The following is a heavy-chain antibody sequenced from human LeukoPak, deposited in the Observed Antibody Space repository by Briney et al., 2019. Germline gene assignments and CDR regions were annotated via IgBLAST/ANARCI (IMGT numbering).Heavy chain of an antibody. CDR1: GFTFSSYC. D-gene: IGHD6-13*01. J-gene: IGHJ2*01. Sequence: GGSLRLSCAASGFTFSSYCMNWVRQAPGKGLEWLSCICTSSTTIYYADSAKGRFTISRDNAKNSLHLQMNSLRAEDAAVYYCAKGYIIAGRQWYLDLWGRGTLVGVSS. V-gene: IGHV3-48*01. CDR2: ICTSSTTI. CDR3: AKGYIIAGRQWYLDL.